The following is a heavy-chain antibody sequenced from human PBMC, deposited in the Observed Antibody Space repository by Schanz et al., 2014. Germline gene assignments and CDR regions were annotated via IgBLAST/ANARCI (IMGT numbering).Heavy chain of an antibody. D-gene: IGHD3-10*01. J-gene: IGHJ4*02. CDR3: ARIGGSVFDY. Sequence: EVQLLESGGGLVQPGGSLRLSCASSGFSFTTYAMSWVRQAPGKGLEWVSSISSGGGSTYYADSVKGRFTISRDNSKNSPYLQMNSLRAEDTAVYYCARIGGSVFDYWAQGTLVTVSS. V-gene: IGHV3-23*01. CDR1: GFSFTTYA. CDR2: ISSGGGST.